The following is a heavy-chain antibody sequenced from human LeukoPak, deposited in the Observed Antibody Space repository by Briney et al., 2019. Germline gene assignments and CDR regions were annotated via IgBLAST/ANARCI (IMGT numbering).Heavy chain of an antibody. CDR2: ISNDGSKK. J-gene: IGHJ4*02. V-gene: IGHV3-30*18. CDR3: AKDRYSYAFEYSDS. Sequence: GGSLRLSCAASGFTFSSYGMHWVRQAPGKGLDWVAVISNDGSKKYYADSVKGRFTISRDNSKNALSLQVSSLRAEDTAVYYCAKDRYSYAFEYSDSWGQGTLVTVSS. D-gene: IGHD5-18*01. CDR1: GFTFSSYG.